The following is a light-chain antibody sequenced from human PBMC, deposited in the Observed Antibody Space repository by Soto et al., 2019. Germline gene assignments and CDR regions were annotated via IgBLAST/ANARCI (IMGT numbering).Light chain of an antibody. CDR3: QQRFSAPWT. V-gene: IGKV1-39*01. J-gene: IGKJ1*01. Sequence: DIQMTQSPSSLSASVGDRVTITCRASQSISSYLNWYQQKPGKVPKLLIYAASSLQGGVPSRFSGSGSGTDFTLTISSLQPEDFATYYCQQRFSAPWTFGQGTKGDIK. CDR2: AAS. CDR1: QSISSY.